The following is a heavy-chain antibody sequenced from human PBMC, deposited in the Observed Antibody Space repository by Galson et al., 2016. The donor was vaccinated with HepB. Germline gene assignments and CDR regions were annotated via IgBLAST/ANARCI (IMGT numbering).Heavy chain of an antibody. CDR2: MHHGGST. Sequence: SETLSLTCAVSGGSISIDSVSRDNWWTWVRQSPGKGLEWIGQMHHGGSTNYNPPLKGRATISVDTSKNKFSLNLRSVTATDTAVYYCARRGAVAGASKYAFDVWGQGTLVTVSS. V-gene: IGHV4-4*02. CDR1: GGSISIDSVSRDNW. D-gene: IGHD6-19*01. CDR3: ARRGAVAGASKYAFDV. J-gene: IGHJ3*01.